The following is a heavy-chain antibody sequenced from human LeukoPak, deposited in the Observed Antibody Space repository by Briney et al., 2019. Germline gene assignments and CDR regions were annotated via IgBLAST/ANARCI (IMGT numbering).Heavy chain of an antibody. CDR2: INSDGGST. V-gene: IGHV3-74*01. CDR1: GFTFSSYW. CDR3: ARDPGLVLWFDP. D-gene: IGHD3/OR15-3a*01. Sequence: GGSLRLSCAASGFTFSSYWMHWVRHAPGKGLVWVSRINSDGGSTSYADSVKGRFTISRDNAKNTLYLQMNSLRAEDTAVYYCARDPGLVLWFDPWGQGTLVTVSS. J-gene: IGHJ5*02.